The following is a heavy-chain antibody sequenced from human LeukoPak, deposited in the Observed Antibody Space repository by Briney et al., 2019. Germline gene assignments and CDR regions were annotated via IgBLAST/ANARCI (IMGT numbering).Heavy chain of an antibody. V-gene: IGHV4-59*08. CDR1: GGSISSYS. D-gene: IGHD6-13*01. CDR2: IYHSGST. Sequence: SETLSLTCSVSGGSISSYSWSWIRQPPGKGLEWIGSIYHSGSTYYNPSLKSRVTISVDTSKNQFSLKLSSVTAADTAVYYCARVQQLVPNYWGQGTLVTVSS. CDR3: ARVQQLVPNY. J-gene: IGHJ4*02.